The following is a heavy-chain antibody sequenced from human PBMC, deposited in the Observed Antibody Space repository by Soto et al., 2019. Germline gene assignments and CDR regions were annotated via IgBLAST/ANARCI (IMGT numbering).Heavy chain of an antibody. CDR1: GGSFSGYY. J-gene: IGHJ4*02. CDR3: ARDRIAAREGFDY. Sequence: PSETLSLTCAVYGGSFSGYYWSWIRQPPGKGLEWIGEINHSGSTNYNPSLKSRVTISVDTSKNQFSLKLSSVTAADTAVYYCARDRIAAREGFDYWGQGTLVTVSS. CDR2: INHSGST. D-gene: IGHD6-6*01. V-gene: IGHV4-34*01.